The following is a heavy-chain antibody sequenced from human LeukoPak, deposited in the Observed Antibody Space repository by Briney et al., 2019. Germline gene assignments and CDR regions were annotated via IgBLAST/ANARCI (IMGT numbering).Heavy chain of an antibody. CDR1: GGSISSGDYY. D-gene: IGHD2-8*01. Sequence: PSETLSLTCTVSGGSISSGDYYWSWIRQPPGKGLEWIGYIYYSGSTYYNPSLKSRVTISVDTSKNQFSLKLSSVTAADTAVYYCARGLMYYYGMDVWGRGTTVTVSS. CDR2: IYYSGST. J-gene: IGHJ6*02. V-gene: IGHV4-30-4*01. CDR3: ARGLMYYYGMDV.